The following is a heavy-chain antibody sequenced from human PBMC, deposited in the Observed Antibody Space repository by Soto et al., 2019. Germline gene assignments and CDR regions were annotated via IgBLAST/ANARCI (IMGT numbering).Heavy chain of an antibody. CDR2: LSGSGGST. J-gene: IGHJ3*02. CDR1: GFTFSSYA. Sequence: EVQLLESGGGLVQPGGSLRLSCAASGFTFSSYAMSWVRQAPGKGLEWVSALSGSGGSTYYADSVKGRFTISRDNSKNTLYLQMNSLRAEDTAVYYCAKDPPLRSYYDSSGSHFDIWGQGTMVTVSS. V-gene: IGHV3-23*01. D-gene: IGHD3-22*01. CDR3: AKDPPLRSYYDSSGSHFDI.